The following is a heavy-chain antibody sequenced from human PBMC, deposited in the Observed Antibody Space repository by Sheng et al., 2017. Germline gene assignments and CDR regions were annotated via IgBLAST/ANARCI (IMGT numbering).Heavy chain of an antibody. CDR2: IYYSGTT. CDR1: GGSISSSSYY. J-gene: IGHJ3*02. V-gene: IGHV4-39*07. CDR3: ARVPQRDDAFDI. D-gene: IGHD2-21*02. Sequence: QLQLQESGPGLVKPSETLSLTCTVSGGSISSSSYYWGWIRQPSGKGLEWIGSIYYSGTTYYNPSLKSRVTISVDTSKNQFSLKLSSVTAADTAVYYCARVPQRDDAFDIWGQGTMVTVSS.